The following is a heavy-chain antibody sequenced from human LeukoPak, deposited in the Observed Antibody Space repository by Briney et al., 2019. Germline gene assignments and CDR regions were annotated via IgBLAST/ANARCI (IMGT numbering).Heavy chain of an antibody. CDR1: GGSISSGGYY. Sequence: SETLSLTCTVPGGSISSGGYYWSWIRQHPGKGLEWIGYIYYSGSTYYNPSLKSRVAISVDTSKNQFSLKLSSVTAADTAVYYCARDGYRYAFDIWGQGTMVTVSS. J-gene: IGHJ3*02. CDR3: ARDGYRYAFDI. CDR2: IYYSGST. V-gene: IGHV4-31*03. D-gene: IGHD3-16*02.